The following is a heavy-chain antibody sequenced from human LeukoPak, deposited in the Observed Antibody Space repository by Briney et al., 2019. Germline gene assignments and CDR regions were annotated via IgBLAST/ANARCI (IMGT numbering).Heavy chain of an antibody. CDR2: IKPDGSDK. D-gene: IGHD3-10*01. CDR1: GFTFSNYW. J-gene: IGHJ4*02. CDR3: ARGVGGGDDY. Sequence: GGSLRLSCAASGFTFSNYWMSWVRQTPGKGLEWVANIKPDGSDKYYVDAVKGRFTISRDNAENSLYLQMNSLRAEDTAVYYCARGVGGGDDYWGQGTLVTVSS. V-gene: IGHV3-7*01.